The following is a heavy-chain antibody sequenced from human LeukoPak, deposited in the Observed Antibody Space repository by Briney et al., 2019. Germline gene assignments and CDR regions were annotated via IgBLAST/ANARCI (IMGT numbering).Heavy chain of an antibody. CDR3: ARVYGDYSTVAF. V-gene: IGHV4-59*12. CDR1: GGSISSYY. CDR2: IYYSGST. J-gene: IGHJ4*02. Sequence: SETLSLTCTVSGGSISSYYWSWIRQPPGKGLEWIGYIYYSGSTNYNPSLKSRLTISIDRTKPQFSLSLSSVTAADTAIYYCARVYGDYSTVAFWGQGTLVTVSS. D-gene: IGHD2-15*01.